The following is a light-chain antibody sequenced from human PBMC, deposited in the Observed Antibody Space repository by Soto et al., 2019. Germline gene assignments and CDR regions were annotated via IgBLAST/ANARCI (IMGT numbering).Light chain of an antibody. V-gene: IGKV1-5*01. CDR2: DAS. J-gene: IGKJ1*01. CDR1: QSISSW. CDR3: QQYNSYPWT. Sequence: DIQMTQSPSTLSASVGDRVTITCRASQSISSWLAWYQQKPGKAPKLLIYDASSLESGVPSRFSGSGSGTEFTLALSSLQPDDFATYYCQQYNSYPWTFGQGTKVEIK.